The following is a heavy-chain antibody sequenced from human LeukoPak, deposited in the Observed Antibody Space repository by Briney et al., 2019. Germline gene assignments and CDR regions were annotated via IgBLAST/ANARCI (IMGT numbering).Heavy chain of an antibody. V-gene: IGHV4-59*12. D-gene: IGHD4-17*01. CDR3: ARKDYGDLDY. CDR1: GGSISSYY. CDR2: IYYSGST. J-gene: IGHJ4*02. Sequence: PSETLSLTCTVSGGSISSYYWSWIRQPPGKGLEWIGYIYYSGSTNYNPSLKSRVTISVDTSKNQFSLKLSSVTAADTAVYYCARKDYGDLDYWGQGTLVTVSS.